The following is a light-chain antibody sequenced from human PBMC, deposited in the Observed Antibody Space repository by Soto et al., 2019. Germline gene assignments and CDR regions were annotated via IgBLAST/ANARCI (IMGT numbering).Light chain of an antibody. V-gene: IGKV4-1*01. CDR3: QQYYTNPS. CDR1: QTILYRSNNKNY. J-gene: IGKJ1*01. CDR2: WAS. Sequence: DIVVTQSPDSLAVSLGERATINCKSSQTILYRSNNKNYLAWYQHKPGQPPKMLIYWASTRVSGVPDRFSGSGAGTDFNLTISGLQAEDVADYYCQQYYTNPSFGQGTKVEVK.